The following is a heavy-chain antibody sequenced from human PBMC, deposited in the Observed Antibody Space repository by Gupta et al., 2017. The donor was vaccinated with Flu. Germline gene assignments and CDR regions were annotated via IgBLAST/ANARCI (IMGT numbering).Heavy chain of an antibody. Sequence: QVQLQESGPGLVKPSETLSLTCTVSGGSISSYYWSWIRQPPGKGLEWIGYIYYSGSTNYNPSLKSRVTISVDTSKNQFSLKLSSVTAADTAVYYCAREAFQVGNDDHIWFDPWGQGTLVTVSS. CDR1: GGSISSYY. D-gene: IGHD2-21*01. CDR2: IYYSGST. CDR3: AREAFQVGNDDHIWFDP. J-gene: IGHJ5*02. V-gene: IGHV4-59*01.